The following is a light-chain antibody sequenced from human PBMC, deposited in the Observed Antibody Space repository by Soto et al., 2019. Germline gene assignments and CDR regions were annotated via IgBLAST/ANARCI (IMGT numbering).Light chain of an antibody. CDR1: SSDVGGYNY. CDR3: SSYTSSTHYV. V-gene: IGLV2-14*01. CDR2: DVS. Sequence: QSALTQPASVSGSPGRSITISCTGTSSDVGGYNYVSWYQQHPGKAPKLMIYDVSNRPSGVSNRFSGSKSGNTASLTISGLQAEDEADYYCSSYTSSTHYVFGTGTKLTVL. J-gene: IGLJ1*01.